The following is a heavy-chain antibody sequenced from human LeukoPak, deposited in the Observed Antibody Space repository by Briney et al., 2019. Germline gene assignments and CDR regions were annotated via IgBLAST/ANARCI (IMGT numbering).Heavy chain of an antibody. V-gene: IGHV3-53*01. CDR3: AGDHQARISYGMDV. CDR1: GFTVSSNY. D-gene: IGHD2-15*01. Sequence: GGSLRLSCAASGFTVSSNYMSWVRQAPGKGPEWVSVIYSGGSTYYADSVKGRFTISRDNSKNTLYLQMNSLRAEDTAVYYCAGDHQARISYGMDVWGQGTTVTVSS. J-gene: IGHJ6*02. CDR2: IYSGGST.